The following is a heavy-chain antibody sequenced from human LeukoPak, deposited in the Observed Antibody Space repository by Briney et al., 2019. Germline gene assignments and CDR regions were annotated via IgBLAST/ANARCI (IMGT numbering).Heavy chain of an antibody. J-gene: IGHJ5*02. CDR1: GGSISSGGYY. CDR3: ARYDYGDCWFDP. CDR2: IYYSGST. V-gene: IGHV4-31*03. Sequence: SETLSITCTVSGGSISSGGYYWSWIRQHPGKGLEWIGYIYYSGSTYYNPSLKSRVSISLDTSKNQFSLKLSSVTAADTAVYYCARYDYGDCWFDPWGQGTLVTVSS. D-gene: IGHD4-17*01.